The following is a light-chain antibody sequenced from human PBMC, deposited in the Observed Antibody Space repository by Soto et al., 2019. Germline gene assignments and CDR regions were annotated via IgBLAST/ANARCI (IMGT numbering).Light chain of an antibody. J-gene: IGKJ2*01. CDR2: DTS. V-gene: IGKV1-5*01. CDR1: QSISSL. Sequence: DIQMTQSPSSLPAFVGDRVTITCRASQSISSLLDWYQQKPGKAPRLLIYDTSSLESGVPSRFSGSGSGTEFTLTISSLQPDDFATYYCQEYNTFSYTFGQGTRLEI. CDR3: QEYNTFSYT.